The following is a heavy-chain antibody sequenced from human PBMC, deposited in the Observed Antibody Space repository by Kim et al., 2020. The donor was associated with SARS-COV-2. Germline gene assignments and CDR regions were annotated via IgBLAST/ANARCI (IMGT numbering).Heavy chain of an antibody. CDR2: ISYDGSNK. J-gene: IGHJ6*02. D-gene: IGHD6-19*01. CDR3: AKEISSGWFNYYYYGMDV. Sequence: GGSLRLSCAASGFTFSSYGMHWVRQAPGNGLEWVAVISYDGSNKYYADSVKGRFTISRDNSKNTLYLQMNSLRAEDTAVYYCAKEISSGWFNYYYYGMDVWGQGTTVTVSS. CDR1: GFTFSSYG. V-gene: IGHV3-30*18.